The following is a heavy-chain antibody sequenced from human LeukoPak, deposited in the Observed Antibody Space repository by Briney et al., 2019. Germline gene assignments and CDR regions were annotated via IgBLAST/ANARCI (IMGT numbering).Heavy chain of an antibody. Sequence: PSETLSLTCSVSGYSISSGFYWGWIRQPPGKWLEWIGNIFRSGSTYYNTSLKSRVTISVDTSKNQFSLKLSSVTAADTAVYYCARANYYDSSGYSRGAFDIWGQGTMVTVSS. CDR3: ARANYYDSSGYSRGAFDI. CDR2: IFRSGST. D-gene: IGHD3-22*01. J-gene: IGHJ3*02. V-gene: IGHV4-38-2*02. CDR1: GYSISSGFY.